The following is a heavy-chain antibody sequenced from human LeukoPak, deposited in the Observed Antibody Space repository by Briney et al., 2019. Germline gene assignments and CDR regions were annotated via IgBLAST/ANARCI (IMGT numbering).Heavy chain of an antibody. D-gene: IGHD3-10*01. J-gene: IGHJ4*02. V-gene: IGHV4-59*01. Sequence: SETLSLTCTVSGGSIGSYYWSWIRQPPGKGLEWIGYIYYSGSTNYNPSLKSRVTISVDTSKNQFSLKLSSVTAADTAVYYCARENRVTLVRGVIDYWGQGTLVTVSS. CDR3: ARENRVTLVRGVIDY. CDR2: IYYSGST. CDR1: GGSIGSYY.